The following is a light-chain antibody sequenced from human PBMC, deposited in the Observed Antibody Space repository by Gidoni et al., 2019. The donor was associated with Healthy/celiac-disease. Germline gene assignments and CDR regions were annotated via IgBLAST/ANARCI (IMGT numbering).Light chain of an antibody. CDR3: QQYNGYSFT. Sequence: DIQMTQSPSNLSASVGDRVTITCRASQSISSWLAWYQQKPGTAPKILIYKASSLESGVPSRFSGSGSGTEFTLTISSLQPDDFATYYCQQYNGYSFTFGPGTKVDI. V-gene: IGKV1-5*03. CDR1: QSISSW. J-gene: IGKJ3*01. CDR2: KAS.